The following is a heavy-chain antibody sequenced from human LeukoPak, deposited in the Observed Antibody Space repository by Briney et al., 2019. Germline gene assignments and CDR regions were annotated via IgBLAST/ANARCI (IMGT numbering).Heavy chain of an antibody. CDR2: IKHDGSEK. V-gene: IGHV3-7*05. D-gene: IGHD6-19*01. J-gene: IGHJ4*02. CDR1: GFTFSSYW. Sequence: GGSLRLSCAAPGFTFSSYWMSWVCQAPGKGLEWVANIKHDGSEKYYVDSVKGRFTISRDNAKNSLYLQMNSLRVEDTAVYYCARPVAGTSFDYWGQGTLVTVSS. CDR3: ARPVAGTSFDY.